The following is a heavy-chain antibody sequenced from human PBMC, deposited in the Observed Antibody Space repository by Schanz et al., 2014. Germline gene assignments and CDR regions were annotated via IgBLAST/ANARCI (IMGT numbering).Heavy chain of an antibody. CDR3: ARDGYSVVVISPTESFDI. Sequence: EVQLVESGGGLVQPGKSLRLSCAASGFSFSSYSLNWVRQAPGRGLEWVSAISGRDGSTYYADSVRGRFTISRDNSKNTLYLQINSLRAEDTAVYYCARDGYSVVVISPTESFDIWGQGTMVTVSP. CDR1: GFSFSSYS. V-gene: IGHV3-23*04. CDR2: ISGRDGST. D-gene: IGHD2-21*01. J-gene: IGHJ3*02.